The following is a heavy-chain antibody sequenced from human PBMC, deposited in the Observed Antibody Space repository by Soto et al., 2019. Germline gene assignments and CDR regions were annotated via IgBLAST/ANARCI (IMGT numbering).Heavy chain of an antibody. CDR3: AKDRSSSWLRYYYYGMDV. V-gene: IGHV3-30*18. J-gene: IGHJ6*02. CDR2: ISYDGSNK. CDR1: GFTFSSYG. D-gene: IGHD6-13*01. Sequence: GSLRLSCAASGFTFSSYGMHWVRQAPGKGLEWVAVISYDGSNKYYADSVKGRFTISRDNSKNTLYLQMNSLRAEDTAVYYCAKDRSSSWLRYYYYGMDVWGQGTTVTVSS.